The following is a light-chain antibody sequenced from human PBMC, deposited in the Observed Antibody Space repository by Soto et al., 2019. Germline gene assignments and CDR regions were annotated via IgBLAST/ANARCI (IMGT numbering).Light chain of an antibody. CDR3: AAWDDSLIGVV. CDR1: SSNIGSNT. CDR2: SNN. J-gene: IGLJ3*02. V-gene: IGLV1-44*01. Sequence: QSALTQPPSASGTPGQRVTISCSGGSSNIGSNTVNWYQQLSGTAPKLLIYSNNQRPSGVPDRFSGSKSGTSASLAISGLQAEDGADYYCAAWDDSLIGVVFGGGTKLTVL.